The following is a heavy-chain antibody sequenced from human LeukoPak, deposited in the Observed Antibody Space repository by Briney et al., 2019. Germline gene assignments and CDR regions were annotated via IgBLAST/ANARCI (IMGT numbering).Heavy chain of an antibody. D-gene: IGHD2-2*01. CDR3: ARRGGSSTSWGFDP. CDR2: IYYSGST. J-gene: IGHJ5*02. CDR1: GGSISSYY. V-gene: IGHV4-59*01. Sequence: PSETLSLTCTVSGGSISSYYWSWIRQPPGKGLEWIGYIYYSGSTNYNPSLKSRVTISVDTSKNQFSLKLSSVTAADTAVYYCARRGGSSTSWGFDPWGQGTLVTVSS.